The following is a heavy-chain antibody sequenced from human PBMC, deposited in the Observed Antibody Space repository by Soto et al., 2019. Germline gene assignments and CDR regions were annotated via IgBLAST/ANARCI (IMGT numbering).Heavy chain of an antibody. J-gene: IGHJ3*02. CDR1: GDSIGSGGYS. D-gene: IGHD2-2*01. Sequence: QLQLQESGPGLVKPSQTLSLTCAVSGDSIGSGGYSWSWIRQPPGKGLEWIGYISHSGSTYYNPSLKSRVTISVDRSKNQFSLELTSVTAADTAIYYCARTSPEGDDAFDIWGQGTMVTVSP. CDR3: ARTSPEGDDAFDI. CDR2: ISHSGST. V-gene: IGHV4-30-2*01.